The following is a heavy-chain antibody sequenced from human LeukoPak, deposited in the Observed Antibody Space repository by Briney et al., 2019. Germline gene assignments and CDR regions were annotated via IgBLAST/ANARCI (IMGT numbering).Heavy chain of an antibody. CDR2: IIPIFGIA. J-gene: IGHJ5*02. CDR3: ARGGIKANYDIMAGYYNSPNWFDP. V-gene: IGHV1-69*05. CDR1: GCSFSSYA. Sequence: SAVKVSCKPSGCSFSSYAIRWLRQAPAQGLKGMDGIIPIFGIAKHQQKSQGRVTIITAEATSTVYMRLSSLRSEDTAVYYCARGGIKANYDIMAGYYNSPNWFDPGGQGTLVTVSS. D-gene: IGHD3-9*01.